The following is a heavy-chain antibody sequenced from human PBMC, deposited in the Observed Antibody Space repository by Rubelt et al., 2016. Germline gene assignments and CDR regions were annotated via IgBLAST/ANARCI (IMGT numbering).Heavy chain of an antibody. J-gene: IGHJ4*02. V-gene: IGHV4-59*12. Sequence: QVQLQESGPGLVKPSETLSLTCTVSGGSISSYYWSWIRQPPGKGLEWIGYIYYSGSPNYNPSLKGRVTISVDTSRNQFSLKLSSVTAADTAVYYGARDQAVAGTAFDYWGQGTLVTVSS. CDR1: GGSISSYY. CDR3: ARDQAVAGTAFDY. CDR2: IYYSGSP. D-gene: IGHD6-19*01.